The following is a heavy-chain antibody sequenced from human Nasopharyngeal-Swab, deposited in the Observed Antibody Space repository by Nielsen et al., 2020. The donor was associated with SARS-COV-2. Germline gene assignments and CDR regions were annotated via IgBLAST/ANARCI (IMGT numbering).Heavy chain of an antibody. CDR2: IWYDGSNK. D-gene: IGHD4-17*01. J-gene: IGHJ4*02. V-gene: IGHV3-33*01. Sequence: GESLQISCAASGFTFSSYGMHWVRQAPGKGPEWVAVIWYDGSNKYYADSVKGRFTISRDNSKNTLYLQMNSLRAEDTAVYYCARDRTVTTTVYFDYWGQGTLVTVSS. CDR3: ARDRTVTTTVYFDY. CDR1: GFTFSSYG.